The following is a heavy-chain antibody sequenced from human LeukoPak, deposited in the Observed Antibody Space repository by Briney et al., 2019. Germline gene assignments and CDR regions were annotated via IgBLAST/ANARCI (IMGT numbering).Heavy chain of an antibody. CDR1: GGSISSYY. V-gene: IGHV4-59*01. Sequence: SETLSLTCTVSGGSISSYYWSWIRQPPGKGLEWIGYIYYSGSTNYNPSLKSRVTISVDTSKNQFSLKLSSVTAADTAVYYCARDLTWGWDYGGNHGGYFDLWGRGALVTVSS. CDR3: ARDLTWGWDYGGNHGGYFDL. D-gene: IGHD4-23*01. J-gene: IGHJ2*01. CDR2: IYYSGST.